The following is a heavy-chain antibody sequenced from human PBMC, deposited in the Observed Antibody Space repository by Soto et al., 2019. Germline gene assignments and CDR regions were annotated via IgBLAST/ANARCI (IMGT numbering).Heavy chain of an antibody. D-gene: IGHD3-22*01. Sequence: GGSLRLSCASSGFPFSDYYMSWIRQAPGKGLEWVAYISAGGSDTYYADSVKGRFTISRDNSKNTLYLQMNSLRAEDTAVYYCATFYYDSSGPDYWGQGTLVTVS. J-gene: IGHJ4*02. V-gene: IGHV3-11*03. CDR3: ATFYYDSSGPDY. CDR2: ISAGGSDT. CDR1: GFPFSDYY.